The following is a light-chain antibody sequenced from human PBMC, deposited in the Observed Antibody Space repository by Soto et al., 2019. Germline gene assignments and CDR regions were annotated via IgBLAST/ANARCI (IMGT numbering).Light chain of an antibody. CDR3: TSYTSSSNLYV. CDR1: SSDVGGYNY. Sequence: QSVLTQPASVSGSPGQSITISCTGTSSDVGGYNYVSWYQQHPGKAPKLMIYEVSNRPSGVSNRFSGSKSGNTASLTISGLKAEEEADYYCTSYTSSSNLYVLGPGTKVTGL. J-gene: IGLJ1*01. CDR2: EVS. V-gene: IGLV2-14*01.